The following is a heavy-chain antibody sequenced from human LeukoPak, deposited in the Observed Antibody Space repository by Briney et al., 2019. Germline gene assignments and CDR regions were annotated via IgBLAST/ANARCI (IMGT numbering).Heavy chain of an antibody. V-gene: IGHV3-30*04. J-gene: IGHJ5*02. Sequence: GGSLRLSCAASGFTFSSYAMHWVRQAPGKGLEWVAVISYDGSNKKYADSVKGRFTISRDNSKNTLYLQMNSLKTEDTAVYYCTTEETVMVVYSRWFDPWGQGTLVTVSS. CDR2: ISYDGSNK. CDR3: TTEETVMVVYSRWFDP. CDR1: GFTFSSYA. D-gene: IGHD5-18*01.